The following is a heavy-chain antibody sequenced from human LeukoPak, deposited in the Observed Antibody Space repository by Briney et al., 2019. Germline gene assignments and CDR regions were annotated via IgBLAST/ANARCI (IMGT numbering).Heavy chain of an antibody. CDR3: ARQNDILTGYYPY. Sequence: GESLQISCKGSGYSFTSYWIGWVRQLPGKGLEWMGIIYSGDCDTRYSPSFQGQVTISADKSISTASLQWSSLKASDTALYYCARQNDILTGYYPYWGQGALVTVSS. D-gene: IGHD3-9*01. CDR1: GYSFTSYW. CDR2: IYSGDCDT. V-gene: IGHV5-51*01. J-gene: IGHJ4*02.